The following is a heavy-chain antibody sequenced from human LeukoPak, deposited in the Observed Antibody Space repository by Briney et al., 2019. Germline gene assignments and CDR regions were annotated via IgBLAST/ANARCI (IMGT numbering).Heavy chain of an antibody. D-gene: IGHD1-26*01. Sequence: SVKVSCKSSGGSFSSYTISWVRQAPGQGLEWVGRIILILGIANYAQKFKGRVTISADKSTSTAYMELSRLRSEDTAVYYCARGQEMIVAATFPCWGQGTLVTVSS. CDR2: IILILGIA. CDR1: GGSFSSYT. J-gene: IGHJ4*02. CDR3: ARGQEMIVAATFPC. V-gene: IGHV1-69*02.